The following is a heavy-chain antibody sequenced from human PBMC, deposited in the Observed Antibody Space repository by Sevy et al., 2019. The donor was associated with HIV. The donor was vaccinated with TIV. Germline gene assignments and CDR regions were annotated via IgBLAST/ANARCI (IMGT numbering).Heavy chain of an antibody. CDR1: GGSVSSGSYY. J-gene: IGHJ4*02. D-gene: IGHD6-13*01. CDR2: IYYTGSS. CDR3: ARGNAAAGRNYFDY. V-gene: IGHV4-61*01. Sequence: SETLSLTCTVSGGSVSSGSYYWSWIRQPPGKGLKWIGYIYYTGSSSYNPSHKSRVTISVDTSKNQFSLKLSSVTAADTAVYYCARGNAAAGRNYFDYWGQGTLVTVSS.